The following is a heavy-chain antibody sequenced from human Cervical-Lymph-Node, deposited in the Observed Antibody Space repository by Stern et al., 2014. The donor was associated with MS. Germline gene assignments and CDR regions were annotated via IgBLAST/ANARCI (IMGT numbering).Heavy chain of an antibody. J-gene: IGHJ6*02. CDR2: IGTNSSYI. V-gene: IGHV3-21*01. D-gene: IGHD1-26*01. CDR3: AGGGNYYDYYYYGMDV. CDR1: GFTFSTYS. Sequence: EMQLVESGGGLVKPGGSLRLSCAASGFTFSTYSMDWVRQAPGKGLEWVSSIGTNSSYIYSADSLKGRFTISRDNAKNSLYLQMNSLRAEDTAVYYCAGGGNYYDYYYYGMDVWGQGTTVTVSS.